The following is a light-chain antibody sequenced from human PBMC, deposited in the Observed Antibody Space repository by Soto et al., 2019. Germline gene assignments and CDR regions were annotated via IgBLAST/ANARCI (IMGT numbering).Light chain of an antibody. V-gene: IGKV3-20*01. J-gene: IGKJ1*01. Sequence: LWPKSTATLSLSAGERATLACRASQSVSSSYLAWYQQKPGQAPRLLIYGASSRATGIPDRFSGSGSGTDFTLTICRLEPEDFAVYYSQQYGRSPEALGQGTKVDIK. CDR3: QQYGRSPEA. CDR1: QSVSSSY. CDR2: GAS.